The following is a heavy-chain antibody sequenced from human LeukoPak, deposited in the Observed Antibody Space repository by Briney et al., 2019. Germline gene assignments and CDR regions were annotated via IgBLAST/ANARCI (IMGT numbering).Heavy chain of an antibody. CDR3: ARGSRELPYYYGMDV. Sequence: PSETLSLTCTVSGGSISSYYWSWIRQPPGKGLEWIGYIYYSGRTNYNPSLKSRVTISVDTSKNQFSLKLSSVTAADTAVYYCARGSRELPYYYGMDVWGQGTTVTVSS. CDR1: GGSISSYY. CDR2: IYYSGRT. J-gene: IGHJ6*02. D-gene: IGHD1-26*01. V-gene: IGHV4-59*01.